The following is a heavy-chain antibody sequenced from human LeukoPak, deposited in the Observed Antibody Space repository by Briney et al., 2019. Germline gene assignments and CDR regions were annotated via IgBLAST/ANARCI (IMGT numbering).Heavy chain of an antibody. CDR3: ATDLIQLWSERYYFDY. V-gene: IGHV3-15*01. J-gene: IGHJ4*02. D-gene: IGHD5-18*01. Sequence: GRSLRLSCAASGFTFSDAWMYWVRQAPGKGLEWVGRIKSKADGGTTDYAAPVKGRFTLSRDDSKNTLYLQMNSLKTEDTAVYYCATDLIQLWSERYYFDYWGQGTLVTVSS. CDR2: IKSKADGGTT. CDR1: GFTFSDAW.